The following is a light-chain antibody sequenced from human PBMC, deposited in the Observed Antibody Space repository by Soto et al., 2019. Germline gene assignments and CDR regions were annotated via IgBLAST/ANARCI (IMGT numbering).Light chain of an antibody. Sequence: DIQMTQSPSSLSASVGDRVSITCRASQSISNYLNWYQQKPGRAPKLLIYDASSLEGGVPSRFSGSGSGTEFTLTISGLQPDDFATYYCQQYNSFSWTFGQGTKVDIK. J-gene: IGKJ1*01. CDR1: QSISNY. CDR3: QQYNSFSWT. CDR2: DAS. V-gene: IGKV1-5*01.